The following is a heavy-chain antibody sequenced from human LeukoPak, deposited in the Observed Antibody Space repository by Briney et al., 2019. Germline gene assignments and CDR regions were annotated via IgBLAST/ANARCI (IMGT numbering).Heavy chain of an antibody. J-gene: IGHJ4*02. CDR3: ARGYDY. CDR2: INYSGST. D-gene: IGHD3-22*01. V-gene: IGHV4-39*01. CDR1: AGSIIGSTSY. Sequence: SQTLSLTFTLSAGSIIGSTSYWGWVRPPPGKGLDWIGNINYSGSTYYNPSLRSRVTISVDTSKNQFSLKLNSVTASDTAVYYCARGYDYWGQGTLVTVSS.